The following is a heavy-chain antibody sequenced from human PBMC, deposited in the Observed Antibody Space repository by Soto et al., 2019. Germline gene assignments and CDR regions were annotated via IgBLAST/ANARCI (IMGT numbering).Heavy chain of an antibody. Sequence: SVKVSCKASGGTFSSYAISWVRQAPGQGLEWMGGIIPIFGTANYAQKFQGRVTITADESTGTAYMELSSLRSEDTAVYYCARIQLWLTGYYYGMDVWGQGTTVTVSS. CDR2: IIPIFGTA. CDR1: GGTFSSYA. CDR3: ARIQLWLTGYYYGMDV. D-gene: IGHD5-18*01. V-gene: IGHV1-69*13. J-gene: IGHJ6*02.